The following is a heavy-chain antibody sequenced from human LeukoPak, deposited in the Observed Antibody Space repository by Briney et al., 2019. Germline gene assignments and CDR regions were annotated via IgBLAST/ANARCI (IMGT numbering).Heavy chain of an antibody. Sequence: GGSLRLSCAASGFNFIDDSMNWGRQAPGKGLEWISYIGISSGNTKCAGSVKGRFTISRENARNSLYLQMNSLRVEDTAVYYCARDHRYAFDNWGHGTLVTVSS. CDR1: GFNFIDDS. CDR3: ARDHRYAFDN. D-gene: IGHD5-12*01. J-gene: IGHJ4*01. CDR2: IGISSGNT. V-gene: IGHV3-48*01.